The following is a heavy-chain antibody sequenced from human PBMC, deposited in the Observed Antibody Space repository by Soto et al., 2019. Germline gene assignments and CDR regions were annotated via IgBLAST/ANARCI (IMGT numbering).Heavy chain of an antibody. J-gene: IGHJ4*02. D-gene: IGHD3-22*01. CDR3: ARDTAYYYDSSGYPGGFDY. Sequence: GESLKISCAASGFTFSSYSMNWVRQAPGKGLEWVSYISSSSSTIYYADSVKGRFTISRDNAKNSLYLQMNSLRAEDTAVYYCARDTAYYYDSSGYPGGFDYWGQGTLVTVSS. V-gene: IGHV3-48*01. CDR1: GFTFSSYS. CDR2: ISSSSSTI.